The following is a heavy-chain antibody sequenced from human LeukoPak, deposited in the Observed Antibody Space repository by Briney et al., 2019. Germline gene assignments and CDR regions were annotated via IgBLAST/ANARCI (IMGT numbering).Heavy chain of an antibody. Sequence: GGSLRLSCAVSGFTVSSNYMTWVRQAPGKGLEWVSGINWNGGSTGYADSVKGRFTISRDNAKNSLYLQMNSLRAEDTALYYCARDSGITRFDYWGQGTLVTVSS. CDR3: ARDSGITRFDY. CDR1: GFTVSSNY. CDR2: INWNGGST. D-gene: IGHD3-3*01. V-gene: IGHV3-20*04. J-gene: IGHJ4*02.